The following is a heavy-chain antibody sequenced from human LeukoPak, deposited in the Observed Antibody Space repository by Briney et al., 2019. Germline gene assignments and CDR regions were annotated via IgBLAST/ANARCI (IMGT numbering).Heavy chain of an antibody. CDR3: ARHGYSYGLYYFDY. Sequence: SETLSLTCAVSGGFISNINWWSWVRQPPGRGLEWIGEVHQSGVTNYNPSLKSRVTISVDTSKNQFSLKLSSVTAADTAVYYCARHGYSYGLYYFDYWGQGTLVTVSS. CDR1: GGFISNINW. J-gene: IGHJ4*02. D-gene: IGHD5-18*01. CDR2: VHQSGVT. V-gene: IGHV4-4*02.